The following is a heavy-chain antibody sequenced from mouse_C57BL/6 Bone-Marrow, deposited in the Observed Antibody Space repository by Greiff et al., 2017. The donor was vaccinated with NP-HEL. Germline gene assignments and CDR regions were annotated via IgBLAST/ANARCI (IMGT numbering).Heavy chain of an antibody. CDR3: ARNGWGFAY. V-gene: IGHV1-19*01. CDR2: INPYNGGT. J-gene: IGHJ3*01. CDR1: GYTFTDYY. D-gene: IGHD2-2*01. Sequence: EVKLQQSGPVLVKPGASVKMSCKASGYTFTDYYMNWVKQSHGKSLEWIGVINPYNGGTSYNQKFKGKATLTVDKSSSTAYMELNSLTSEDSAVYYCARNGWGFAYWGQGTLVTVSA.